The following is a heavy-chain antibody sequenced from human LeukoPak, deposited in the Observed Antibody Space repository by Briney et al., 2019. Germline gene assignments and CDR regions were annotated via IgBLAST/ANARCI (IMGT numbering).Heavy chain of an antibody. D-gene: IGHD3-10*01. J-gene: IGHJ6*03. CDR2: IIPIFGTA. CDR3: ARGSYGPAYYYYYYMDV. V-gene: IGHV1-69*13. Sequence: SVKVSCKASGGTFSSDAISWVRQAPGQGLEWMGGIIPIFGTANYAQKSQGRVTITADESTSTAYMELSSLRSEDTAVYYCARGSYGPAYYYYYYMDVWGKGTTVTISS. CDR1: GGTFSSDA.